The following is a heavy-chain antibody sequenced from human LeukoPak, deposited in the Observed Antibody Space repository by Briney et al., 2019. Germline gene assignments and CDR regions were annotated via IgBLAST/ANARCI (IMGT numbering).Heavy chain of an antibody. V-gene: IGHV4-38-2*02. Sequence: PSETLSLTCTVSGYSISSGYYWGWIRQPPGKGLEWIGSIYHSGSTYYNPSLKSRVTISVDTSKNQFSLKLSSVTAADTAVYYCARDFGYYDFWSGYGWFDPWGQGTLVTVSS. CDR2: IYHSGST. D-gene: IGHD3-3*01. J-gene: IGHJ5*02. CDR3: ARDFGYYDFWSGYGWFDP. CDR1: GYSISSGYY.